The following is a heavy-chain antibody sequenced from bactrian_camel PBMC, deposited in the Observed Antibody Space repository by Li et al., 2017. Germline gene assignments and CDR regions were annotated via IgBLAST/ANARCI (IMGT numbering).Heavy chain of an antibody. V-gene: IGHV3S31*01. Sequence: VQLVESGGGSVQAGGSLRLSCVASGYNPSTYCRGWFRQTPGQEREGVGFIYTVGDNAYYNKPVEGRFTISQDKAKNTVYLQMDSLKPEDTATYYCAGVERERLCRWTEFSYWGRAPRSPSP. J-gene: IGHJ4*01. D-gene: IGHD4*01. CDR2: IYTVGDNA. CDR1: GYNPSTYC.